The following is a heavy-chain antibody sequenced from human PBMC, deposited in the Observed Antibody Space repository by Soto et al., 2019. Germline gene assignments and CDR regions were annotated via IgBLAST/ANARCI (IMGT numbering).Heavy chain of an antibody. V-gene: IGHV5-51*01. J-gene: IGHJ4*02. Sequence: GECLTISGTCSGYSFTSYWIGWVRQMPGKGLEWMGIIYPGDSDARYSPSFQGQVTISADKSISTAYLQWSSLKASDTAMYYCARRAYEATIDYWGQGTLVPVSS. CDR3: ARRAYEATIDY. D-gene: IGHD3-22*01. CDR1: GYSFTSYW. CDR2: IYPGDSDA.